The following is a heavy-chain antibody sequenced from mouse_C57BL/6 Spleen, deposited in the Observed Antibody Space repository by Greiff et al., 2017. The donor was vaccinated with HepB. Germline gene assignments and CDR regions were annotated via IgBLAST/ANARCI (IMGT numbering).Heavy chain of an antibody. CDR3: ATVYFDY. V-gene: IGHV1-26*01. CDR2: INPNNGGT. CDR1: GYTFTDYY. Sequence: EVKLQQSGPELVKPGASVKISCKASGYTFTDYYMNWVKQSHGKSLEWIGDINPNNGGTSYNQKFKGKATLTVDKSSSTAYMELRSLTSEDSAVYYCATVYFDYWGQGTTLTVSS. J-gene: IGHJ2*01.